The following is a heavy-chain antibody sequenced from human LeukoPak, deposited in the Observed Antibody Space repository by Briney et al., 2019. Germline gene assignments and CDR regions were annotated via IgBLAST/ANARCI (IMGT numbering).Heavy chain of an antibody. Sequence: SETLSLTCTVSGGSISSGGYYWSWIRQHPGKGLEWIGYISYSGSTYYNPSLKSRVTISVDTSKNPFSLKLSSVTAADTAVYYCARDPTGYYDSSCHRYLGTDAFDIWGQGTMVTVSS. V-gene: IGHV4-31*03. D-gene: IGHD3-22*01. J-gene: IGHJ3*02. CDR2: ISYSGST. CDR1: GGSISSGGYY. CDR3: ARDPTGYYDSSCHRYLGTDAFDI.